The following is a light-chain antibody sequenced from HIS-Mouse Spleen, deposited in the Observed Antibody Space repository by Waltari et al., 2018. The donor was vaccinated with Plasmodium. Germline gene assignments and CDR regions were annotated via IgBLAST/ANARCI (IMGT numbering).Light chain of an antibody. CDR1: SSNIGRTT. Sequence: QSVLTQPPSASGTPGQRVTISCSGSSSNIGRTTLNWYQQPPGTAPKLLIYSNNQRPSGVPDRFSGSKSGTSASLAISGLQSEDEADYYCAAWDDSLNGWVFGGGTKLTVL. V-gene: IGLV1-44*01. J-gene: IGLJ3*02. CDR3: AAWDDSLNGWV. CDR2: SNN.